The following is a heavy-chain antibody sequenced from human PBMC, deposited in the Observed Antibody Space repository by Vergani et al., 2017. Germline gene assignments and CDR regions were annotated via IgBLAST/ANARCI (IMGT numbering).Heavy chain of an antibody. V-gene: IGHV3-49*04. CDR3: AVEIYDYGGSRDFDY. Sequence: EVQLVESGGDLVQPGRSLRLSCQTSGFNFGESGVSWVRQAPGKGLEWIGFIRSKTYGATTEYAASVRGRFTISRDDSKGIAYLQMSSLKKEDTAVYRCAVEIYDYGGSRDFDYGGQGTLVVVSS. CDR2: IRSKTYGATT. J-gene: IGHJ4*02. D-gene: IGHD4-23*01. CDR1: GFNFGESG.